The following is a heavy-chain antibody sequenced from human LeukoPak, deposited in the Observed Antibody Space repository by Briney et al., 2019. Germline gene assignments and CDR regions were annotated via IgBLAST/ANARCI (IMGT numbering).Heavy chain of an antibody. J-gene: IGHJ5*02. CDR2: IYTSGST. V-gene: IGHV4-4*07. D-gene: IGHD1-26*01. CDR1: GGSISSYY. Sequence: SETLSLTCTVSGGSISSYYWSWIRQPAGKGLEWIGRIYTSGSTNYNPSLKSRVTMPVDTSKNQFSLKLSSVTAADTAVYYCAASGTKYNWFDPWGQGTLVTVSS. CDR3: AASGTKYNWFDP.